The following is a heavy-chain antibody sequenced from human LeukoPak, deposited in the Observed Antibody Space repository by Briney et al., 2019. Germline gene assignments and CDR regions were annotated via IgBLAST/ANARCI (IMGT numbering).Heavy chain of an antibody. CDR3: ATGRGIAAAGFYYGMDV. CDR1: GYTLTELS. J-gene: IGHJ6*02. D-gene: IGHD6-13*01. CDR2: FDPEDGET. V-gene: IGHV1-24*01. Sequence: ASVKVPCKVSGYTLTELSMHWVRQAPGKGLEWMGGFDPEDGETIYAQKFQGRVTMTEDTSTDTAYMELSSLRSEDTAVYYCATGRGIAAAGFYYGMDVWGQGTTVTVSS.